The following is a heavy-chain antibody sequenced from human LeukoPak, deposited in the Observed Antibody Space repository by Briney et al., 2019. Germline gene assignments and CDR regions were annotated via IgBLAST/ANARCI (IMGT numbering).Heavy chain of an antibody. V-gene: IGHV4-59*01. CDR2: IQYDGST. J-gene: IGHJ4*02. Sequence: PSETLSLTCIVSGGSISDFQWTWLRQPPGKGLEWIGYIQYDGSTNYNASLKSRVTISIDTSRNNFSLRLRSVTAADTAVYYCARSHISMKLFDYWGQGTLVTVSS. D-gene: IGHD3-22*01. CDR1: GGSISDFQ. CDR3: ARSHISMKLFDY.